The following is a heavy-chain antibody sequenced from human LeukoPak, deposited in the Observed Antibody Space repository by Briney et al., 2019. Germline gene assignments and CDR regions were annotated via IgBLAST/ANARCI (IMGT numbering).Heavy chain of an antibody. D-gene: IGHD5-12*01. CDR2: IKQDGSEK. CDR1: GFTFSSYW. J-gene: IGHJ4*02. CDR3: ARGFKVPTGGLFDY. Sequence: GGSLRLSCAASGFTFSSYWMSWVRQAPGKGLEWVANIKQDGSEKYYVDSVTGRFTISRDNATHSLYLQMNSLRAEDTAVYYCARGFKVPTGGLFDYWGQGTLVTVSS. V-gene: IGHV3-7*01.